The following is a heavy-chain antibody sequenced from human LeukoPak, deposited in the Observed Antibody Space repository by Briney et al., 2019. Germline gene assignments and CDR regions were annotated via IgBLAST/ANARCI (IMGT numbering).Heavy chain of an antibody. J-gene: IGHJ4*02. D-gene: IGHD3-10*01. V-gene: IGHV3-21*01. CDR2: ISSSSSYI. CDR3: ARGKYGSGSYLFDY. Sequence: GGSLRLSCAAYGFTFSSYSMNWVRQAPGKGLEWVSSISSSSSYIYYADSVKGRFTISRDNAKNSLYLQMNSLRAEDTAVYYCARGKYGSGSYLFDYWGQGTLVTVSS. CDR1: GFTFSSYS.